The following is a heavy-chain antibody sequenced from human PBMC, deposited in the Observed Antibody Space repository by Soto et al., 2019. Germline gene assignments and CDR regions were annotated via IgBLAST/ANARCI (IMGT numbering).Heavy chain of an antibody. CDR3: ARVLSLQQPIYYYYMDV. CDR1: GYTFTSYA. CDR2: INAGNGNT. V-gene: IGHV1-3*01. D-gene: IGHD6-13*01. J-gene: IGHJ6*03. Sequence: GASVKVSCKASGYTFTSYAMHWVRQAPGQRLEWMGWINAGNGNTKYSQKFQGRVTITRDTSASTAYMELSSLRSEDTAVYYCARVLSLQQPIYYYYMDVWGKGTTVTVSS.